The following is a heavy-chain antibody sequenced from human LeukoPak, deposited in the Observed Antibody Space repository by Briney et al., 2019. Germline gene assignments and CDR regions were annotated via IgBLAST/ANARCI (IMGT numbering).Heavy chain of an antibody. V-gene: IGHV1-18*01. CDR1: GYTFTHYG. J-gene: IGHJ5*02. Sequence: ASVKVSCKASGYTFTHYGITWVRQAPGQGLEWMGWISVYNGNTDYAQKFQGRVTLTTDISTSTAHMELRNLRSDDTAVYYCARGCGFGKTSESHFWYNWFDPWGQGTLVTVPS. D-gene: IGHD3-10*01. CDR2: ISVYNGNT. CDR3: ARGCGFGKTSESHFWYNWFDP.